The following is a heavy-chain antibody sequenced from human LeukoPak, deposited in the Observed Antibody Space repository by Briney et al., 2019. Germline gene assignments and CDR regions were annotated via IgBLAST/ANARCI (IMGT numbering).Heavy chain of an antibody. CDR3: AKEKKYYYDSTGYPGYDY. CDR2: IRYDGGDK. V-gene: IGHV3-30*02. D-gene: IGHD3-22*01. J-gene: IGHJ4*02. Sequence: GGSLRLSCAASGFTFSTYGMHWVRQAPGKGLEWVAFIRYDGGDKYYADSVKGRFTISRDNSKNTLYLQMNSLRAEDTAVYYCAKEKKYYYDSTGYPGYDYWGQGTLVTVSS. CDR1: GFTFSTYG.